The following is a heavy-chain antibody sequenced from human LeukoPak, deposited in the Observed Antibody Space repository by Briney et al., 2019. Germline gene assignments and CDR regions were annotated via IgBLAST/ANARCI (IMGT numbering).Heavy chain of an antibody. Sequence: SETLSPTCTVSGGSISNYYWSWIRQPPGKGLEWIGYVYSSGSTKFNPSLKSRVTISVDTSKNQFSLKPSSVTAADTAVYYCARQSSGWYYFDYWGQGTLVTVSS. J-gene: IGHJ4*02. CDR3: ARQSSGWYYFDY. V-gene: IGHV4-59*08. CDR2: VYSSGST. D-gene: IGHD6-19*01. CDR1: GGSISNYY.